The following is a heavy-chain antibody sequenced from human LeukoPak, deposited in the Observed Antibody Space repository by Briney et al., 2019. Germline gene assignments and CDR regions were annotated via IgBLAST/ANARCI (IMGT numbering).Heavy chain of an antibody. V-gene: IGHV1-69*01. Sequence: ASVKVSCKASGGTSSSYAISWVRQAPGQGLEWMGGIIPIFGTANYAQKFQGRVTITADESTSTAYMELSSLRSEDTAVYYCARGDSSGYYYGPFDYWGQGTLVTVSS. CDR2: IIPIFGTA. CDR1: GGTSSSYA. CDR3: ARGDSSGYYYGPFDY. D-gene: IGHD3-22*01. J-gene: IGHJ4*02.